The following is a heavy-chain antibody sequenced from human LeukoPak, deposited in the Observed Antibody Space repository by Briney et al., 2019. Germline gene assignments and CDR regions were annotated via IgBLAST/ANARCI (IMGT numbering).Heavy chain of an antibody. CDR2: ISGSGCST. CDR1: GFTFSSYA. CDR3: ARASWISSADAVW. V-gene: IGHV3-23*01. Sequence: GGSLRLSCAASGFTFSSYAMSWVRQAPGKGLEWVSSISGSGCSTYYADSVKGRFTISRHDSRNTVFLQLNNLRVDDTAVYYCARASWISSADAVWWGQGTLVTVSS. J-gene: IGHJ4*02. D-gene: IGHD2-2*03.